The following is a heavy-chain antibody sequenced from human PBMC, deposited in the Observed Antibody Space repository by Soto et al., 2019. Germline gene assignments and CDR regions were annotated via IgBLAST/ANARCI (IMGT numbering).Heavy chain of an antibody. CDR3: AGYGGNSV. J-gene: IGHJ4*02. CDR2: LYNDGNT. Sequence: EVQLVESGGGLTQPGGSLRLSCAVSGFPVSTNNVTWVCQATGKGLQWVSALYNDGNTYYADSVKGRFTISRDNSKNTVFLQMNSLGAEDTAVYYCAGYGGNSVWGQGTLVTVSS. D-gene: IGHD4-17*01. CDR1: GFPVSTNN. V-gene: IGHV3-53*01.